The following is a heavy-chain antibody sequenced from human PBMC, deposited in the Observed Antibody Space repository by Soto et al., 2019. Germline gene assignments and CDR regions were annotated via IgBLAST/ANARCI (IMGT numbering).Heavy chain of an antibody. CDR3: AKDQLGYSSPSVAFDI. Sequence: GGSLRLSCAASGFTFSSYAMSWVRQAPGKGLEWVSAISGSGGSTYYADSVKGRFTISRDNSKNTLYLQMNSLRAEDTAVYYCAKDQLGYSSPSVAFDIWGQGTMVTVSS. J-gene: IGHJ3*02. CDR1: GFTFSSYA. V-gene: IGHV3-23*01. CDR2: ISGSGGST. D-gene: IGHD6-13*01.